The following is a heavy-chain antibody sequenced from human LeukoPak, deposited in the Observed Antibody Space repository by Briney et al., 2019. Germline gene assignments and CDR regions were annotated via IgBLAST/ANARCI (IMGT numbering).Heavy chain of an antibody. J-gene: IGHJ5*02. V-gene: IGHV4-34*01. Sequence: SETLSLTCAVYGGSFSGYYWSWIRQPPGKGLEWIGEINHSGSTNYNPSLKGRVTISVDTSKNQFSLKLSSVTAADTAVYYCARGLIMITFGGVIVRTNWFDPWGQGTLVTVSS. CDR2: INHSGST. CDR3: ARGLIMITFGGVIVRTNWFDP. D-gene: IGHD3-16*02. CDR1: GGSFSGYY.